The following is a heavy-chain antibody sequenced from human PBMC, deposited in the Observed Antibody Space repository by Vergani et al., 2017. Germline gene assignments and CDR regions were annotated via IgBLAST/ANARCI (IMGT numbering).Heavy chain of an antibody. J-gene: IGHJ3*01. V-gene: IGHV3-21*01. CDR2: ISSRSTYT. Sequence: EVQVVESGGGLVKPGGSLRLSCAASGFTFSSYSMNWVRQAPGKGLEWVSSISSRSTYTYYADSVKGRFTISRDNAKNSLYLDMSSLRAEDTAVYYCVRDVRVSRTWGQGTLVAVSS. CDR3: VRDVRVSRT. CDR1: GFTFSSYS.